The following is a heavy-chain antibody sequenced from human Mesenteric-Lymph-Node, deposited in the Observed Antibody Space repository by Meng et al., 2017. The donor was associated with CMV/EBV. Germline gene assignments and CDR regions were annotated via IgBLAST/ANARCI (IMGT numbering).Heavy chain of an antibody. J-gene: IGHJ4*02. Sequence: VRSQQRGPGLLKPAEPLSLTCAVYGGSFSGHYWSWIRQPPGKGLEWIGEINHSGSTNYNPSLKSRVTISVDTSKNQFSLKLSSVTAADTAVYYCARHQRWLKSEGGFNYWGQGTLVTVSS. CDR2: INHSGST. D-gene: IGHD4-23*01. V-gene: IGHV4-34*01. CDR3: ARHQRWLKSEGGFNY. CDR1: GGSFSGHY.